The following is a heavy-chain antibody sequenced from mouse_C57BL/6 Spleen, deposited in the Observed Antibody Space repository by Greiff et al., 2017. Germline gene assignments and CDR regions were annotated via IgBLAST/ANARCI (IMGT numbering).Heavy chain of an antibody. CDR3: ARKADYDRVYAMDY. Sequence: QVQLKQSGPGLVQPSQSLSITCTVSGFSLTSYGVHWVRQSPGKGLEWLGVIWSGGSTDYNAAFISRLGISKDNSKSQVFFKMNSLQAADTAIYYCARKADYDRVYAMDYWGQGTSVTVSS. V-gene: IGHV2-2*01. CDR2: IWSGGST. J-gene: IGHJ4*01. D-gene: IGHD2-4*01. CDR1: GFSLTSYG.